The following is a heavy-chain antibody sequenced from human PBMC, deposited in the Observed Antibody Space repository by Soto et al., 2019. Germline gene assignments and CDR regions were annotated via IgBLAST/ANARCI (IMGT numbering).Heavy chain of an antibody. CDR2: IFHDGTA. CDR3: ERTVSETRLNYMYFDF. J-gene: IGHJ4*02. D-gene: IGHD3-10*01. CDR1: GVSLTSGNW. Sequence: SETLSLTCAVSGVSLTSGNWWTWVRQSPQRGLEYIGEIFHDGTANYYPSFERRVAMSVDTSRNQFSLKLTSVTAADTAVYFCERTVSETRLNYMYFDFWGPGTLVTVSS. V-gene: IGHV4-4*02.